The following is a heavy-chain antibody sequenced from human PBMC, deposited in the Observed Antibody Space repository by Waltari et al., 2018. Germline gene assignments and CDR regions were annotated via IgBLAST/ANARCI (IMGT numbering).Heavy chain of an antibody. V-gene: IGHV3-74*01. CDR1: GFTFGNNW. J-gene: IGHJ4*02. CDR3: ARASIDCRSVSWGYYLDY. Sequence: VHLVESGGGRVQSWGSLRLSCAASGFTFGNNWMHWVRQVPGKGLVCVSRINSDGSRTTYADSVKGRFTISRDNAKNTLYLQMNSLRAEDTAVYYCARASIDCRSVSWGYYLDYWGQGSPVTVSS. CDR2: INSDGSRT. D-gene: IGHD3-3*01.